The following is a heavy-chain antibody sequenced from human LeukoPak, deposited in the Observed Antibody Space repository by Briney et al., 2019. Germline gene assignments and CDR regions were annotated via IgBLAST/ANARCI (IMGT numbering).Heavy chain of an antibody. CDR1: GFTFSSYA. D-gene: IGHD1-26*01. Sequence: GGSLRLSCSASGFTFSSYAMSWVRQAPGKGLEWVSGISGSGGSTFYADSVKGRFTISRDNSKNTLYLQMNSLRAEDTAVYYCDGDSGSYYLGYWGQGTLVTVSS. V-gene: IGHV3-23*01. CDR3: DGDSGSYYLGY. CDR2: ISGSGGST. J-gene: IGHJ4*02.